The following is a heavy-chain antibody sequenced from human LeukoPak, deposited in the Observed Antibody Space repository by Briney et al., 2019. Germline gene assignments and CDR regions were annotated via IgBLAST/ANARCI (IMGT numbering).Heavy chain of an antibody. J-gene: IGHJ4*02. D-gene: IGHD3-22*01. V-gene: IGHV4-39*01. CDR2: VYYGGST. Sequence: SETLSLTCTVSGGSISSGDYYWGWIRQPPGKGLEWIGSVYYGGSTYYNPSLKRGVTISADASKNQFSLKLTSVTAADTAVYFCARHYDISRYYYSFVYWGQGTLVTVSS. CDR3: ARHYDISRYYYSFVY. CDR1: GGSISSGDYY.